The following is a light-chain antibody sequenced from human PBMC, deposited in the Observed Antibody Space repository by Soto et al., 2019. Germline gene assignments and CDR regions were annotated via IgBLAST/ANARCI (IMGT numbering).Light chain of an antibody. V-gene: IGKV3-15*01. CDR1: QSISTE. Sequence: EIVMTQSPATLSVSPGERATLSCRASQSISTELAWYQQKPGQPPRLLIYSASTRATGVPARFTGSRSGSEFTLNISGLQSADFAEYKCQQGHNWHRKFGQGT. CDR3: QQGHNWHRK. J-gene: IGKJ2*01. CDR2: SAS.